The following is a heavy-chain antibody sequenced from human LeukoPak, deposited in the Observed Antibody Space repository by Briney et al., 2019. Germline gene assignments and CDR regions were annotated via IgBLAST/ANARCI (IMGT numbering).Heavy chain of an antibody. CDR3: ARDRSVAGKGLAFDI. J-gene: IGHJ3*02. Sequence: PGGSLRLSCAASGFTFSNYDMNWVRQAPGKGLEWVALIRYDGSNAYYADSVKGRFTVSRDNSKNTLYLQMNSLRPEDTAVYYCARDRSVAGKGLAFDIWGQGTMVTVSS. CDR2: IRYDGSNA. V-gene: IGHV3-30*02. D-gene: IGHD6-19*01. CDR1: GFTFSNYD.